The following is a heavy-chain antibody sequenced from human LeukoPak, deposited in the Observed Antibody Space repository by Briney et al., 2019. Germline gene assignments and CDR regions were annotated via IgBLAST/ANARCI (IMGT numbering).Heavy chain of an antibody. J-gene: IGHJ4*02. CDR1: GYTFTSYD. Sequence: ASVKVSCKASGYTFTSYDINWVRQATGQGLEWMGWMNPNSGNTGYAQKFQGRVTMTRNTSISTAYMELSSLRSEDTAVYYCARVGYGSSWYDPTLDYWGQGTLVTVSS. CDR2: MNPNSGNT. D-gene: IGHD6-13*01. V-gene: IGHV1-8*01. CDR3: ARVGYGSSWYDPTLDY.